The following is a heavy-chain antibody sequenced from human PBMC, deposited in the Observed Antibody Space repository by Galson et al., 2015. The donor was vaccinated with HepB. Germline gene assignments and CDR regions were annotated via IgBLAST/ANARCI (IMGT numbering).Heavy chain of an antibody. CDR1: GFTFSGYW. CDR3: ARDPGRPKLRFAFTVNKKHYAFDV. V-gene: IGHV3-7*05. CDR2: IKEDESEK. Sequence: SLRLSCAAAGFTFSGYWMTWVRQAPGTGLEWVANIKEDESEKYYVDYVKGGFTISRDNAQNSRYLQLNSLRAEDTSVYFCARDPGRPKLRFAFTVNKKHYAFDVWGRGTTVIVSS. J-gene: IGHJ6*02. D-gene: IGHD3-16*01.